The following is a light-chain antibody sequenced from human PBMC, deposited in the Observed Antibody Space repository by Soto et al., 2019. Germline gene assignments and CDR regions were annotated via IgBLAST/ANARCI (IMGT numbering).Light chain of an antibody. CDR2: GTS. Sequence: EIVLTQSPGTPSLAPGEGATLSCRASQSVKSSYLAWYQQKPGQAPRLLIFGTSNRATGIPDRFRGGGSGTDFTLTISSLEPEDFAVYYCQQYASSPGTFGQGTKVEIK. CDR1: QSVKSSY. J-gene: IGKJ1*01. V-gene: IGKV3-20*01. CDR3: QQYASSPGT.